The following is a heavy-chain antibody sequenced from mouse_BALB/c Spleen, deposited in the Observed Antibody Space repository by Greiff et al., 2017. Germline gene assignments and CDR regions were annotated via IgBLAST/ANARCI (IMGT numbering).Heavy chain of an antibody. J-gene: IGHJ3*01. CDR1: GFNIKDYY. D-gene: IGHD1-1*01. CDR2: IDPENGNT. V-gene: IGHV14-1*02. CDR3: ARPNYYGSSSWFAY. Sequence: EVKLMESGAELVRPGALVKLSCKASGFNIKDYYMHWVKQRPEQGLEWIGWIDPENGNTIYDPKFQGKASITADTSSNTAYLQLSSLTSEDTAVYYCARPNYYGSSSWFAYWGQGTLVTVSA.